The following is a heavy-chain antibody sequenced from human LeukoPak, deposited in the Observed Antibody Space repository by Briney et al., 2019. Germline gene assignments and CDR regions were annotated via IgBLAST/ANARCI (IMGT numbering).Heavy chain of an antibody. J-gene: IGHJ5*02. CDR3: ARDSSSWQRREIFYFDP. Sequence: PGGSLRLSCAASGFAFSTYSMNWVRQAPGKGLEWVSSISSSSSYIYYADSVKGRFTISRDNAKNSLYLQMNSLRAEDTAVYYCARDSSSWQRREIFYFDPWGQGTLVTVSS. D-gene: IGHD6-13*01. CDR2: ISSSSSYI. CDR1: GFAFSTYS. V-gene: IGHV3-21*01.